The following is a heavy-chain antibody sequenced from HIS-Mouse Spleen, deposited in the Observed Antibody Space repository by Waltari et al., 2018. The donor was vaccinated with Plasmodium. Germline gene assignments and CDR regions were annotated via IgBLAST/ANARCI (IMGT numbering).Heavy chain of an antibody. CDR1: RYTFTGYF. CDR3: ARDPKQLGSAFDI. V-gene: IGHV1-2*02. J-gene: IGHJ3*02. Sequence: QVQLVQSGAEVKKPGASVKVSCKASRYTFTGYFMHWVRQAPGQGLEWMGWINPNSGGTNYAQRFQGRVTMTRDTSISTAYMELSRLRSDDTAVYYCARDPKQLGSAFDIWGQGTMVTVSS. CDR2: INPNSGGT. D-gene: IGHD7-27*01.